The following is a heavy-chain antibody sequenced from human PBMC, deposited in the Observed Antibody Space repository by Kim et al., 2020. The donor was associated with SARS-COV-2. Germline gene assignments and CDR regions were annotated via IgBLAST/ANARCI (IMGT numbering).Heavy chain of an antibody. V-gene: IGHV3-30*01. D-gene: IGHD3-22*01. CDR3: ARDYYDSSGYSSYGMDG. Sequence: VKGRFTISRDNYKNTQYLQMNSLRAEDTAVYYCARDYYDSSGYSSYGMDGWGQGTTVTVSS. J-gene: IGHJ6*02.